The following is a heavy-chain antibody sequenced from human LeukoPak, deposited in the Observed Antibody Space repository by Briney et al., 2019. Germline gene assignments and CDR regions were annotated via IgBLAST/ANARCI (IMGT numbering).Heavy chain of an antibody. Sequence: ASVKVSCKASGYTFTGYYMHWVRQAPGQGLEWMGWINPNSGGTNYAQKFQGRVTMIRDTSISTAYMELSRLRSDDTAVYYCARVDVVVVAASMDVWGQGTTVTVSS. CDR3: ARVDVVVVAASMDV. V-gene: IGHV1-2*02. D-gene: IGHD2-15*01. J-gene: IGHJ6*02. CDR1: GYTFTGYY. CDR2: INPNSGGT.